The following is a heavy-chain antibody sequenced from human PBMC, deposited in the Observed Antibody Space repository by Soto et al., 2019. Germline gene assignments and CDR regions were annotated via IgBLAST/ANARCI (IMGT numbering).Heavy chain of an antibody. J-gene: IGHJ4*02. D-gene: IGHD2-2*01. CDR3: AVEYCSSTCCCRDY. V-gene: IGHV1-69*02. CDR1: GGTFSSYT. Sequence: QVQLVQSGAEVKKPGSSVKVSCKASGGTFSSYTISWVRQAPGQGLEWMGRIIPILGMANYAQKFQGRVTITPDKPPSTAYMELSSLRSEDTAVYYCAVEYCSSTCCCRDYWGQGTRVTVSS. CDR2: IIPILGMA.